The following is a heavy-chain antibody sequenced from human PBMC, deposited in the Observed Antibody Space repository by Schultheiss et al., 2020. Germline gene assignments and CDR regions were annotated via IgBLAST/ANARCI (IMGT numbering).Heavy chain of an antibody. Sequence: SETLSLTCTVSGGSISSYYWSWIRQPPGKGLEWIGYIYYSGSTNYNPSLKSRVTISVDTSKNQFSLKLSSVTAADTAVYYCARLRKLQGIYYYYYYGMDVWGQGTTVTVSS. D-gene: IGHD1-7*01. CDR3: ARLRKLQGIYYYYYYGMDV. J-gene: IGHJ6*02. CDR2: IYYSGST. V-gene: IGHV4-59*12. CDR1: GGSISSYY.